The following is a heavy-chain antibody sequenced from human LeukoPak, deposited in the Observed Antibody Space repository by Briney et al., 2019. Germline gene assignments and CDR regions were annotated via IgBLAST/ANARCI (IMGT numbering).Heavy chain of an antibody. J-gene: IGHJ5*02. CDR3: AKIEVGRFDH. CDR1: GASISSHY. D-gene: IGHD1-26*01. Sequence: NPSETLSLTCTVTGASISSHYWCWLRQTPGTGLEWIGDIYDRGSTTYNPSLKSRVSISVNTSRNQFSLSLRSVTAADTAVYYCAKIEVGRFDHWGQGTLVTASS. CDR2: IYDRGST. V-gene: IGHV4-59*11.